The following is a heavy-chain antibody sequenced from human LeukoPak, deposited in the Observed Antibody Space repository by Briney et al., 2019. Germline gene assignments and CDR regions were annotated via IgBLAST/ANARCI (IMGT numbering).Heavy chain of an antibody. Sequence: GGSLRLSSAASGFAFSSYWMTWVRQAPGKGLEWVANIKQDGSEKYYVDSVTGRFTISRDNAKNSLYLQMNSLRADDSAVYYCARSGSAAGTLRGRNDYWGQGTLVTVSP. D-gene: IGHD6-25*01. CDR1: GFAFSSYW. J-gene: IGHJ4*02. CDR3: ARSGSAAGTLRGRNDY. CDR2: IKQDGSEK. V-gene: IGHV3-7*01.